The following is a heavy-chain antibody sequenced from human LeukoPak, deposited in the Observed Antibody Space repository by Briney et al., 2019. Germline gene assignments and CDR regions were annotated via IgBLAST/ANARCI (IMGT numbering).Heavy chain of an antibody. CDR2: VYYSGST. D-gene: IGHD2-15*01. Sequence: PSETLSLTCSVSGGSIRSSGRYWGWVRQPPGMGLEWIGSVYYSGSTHSNPSLKSRVTFSADTSKNQFSLRLSSVTAADTAVHFCDSGASFEAFDIWGQGTMVTVS. V-gene: IGHV4-39*01. CDR1: GGSIRSSGRY. J-gene: IGHJ3*02. CDR3: DSGASFEAFDI.